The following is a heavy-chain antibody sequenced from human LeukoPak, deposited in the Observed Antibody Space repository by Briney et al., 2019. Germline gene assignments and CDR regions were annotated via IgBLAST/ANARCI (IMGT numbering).Heavy chain of an antibody. J-gene: IGHJ4*02. CDR2: ISGSGGST. D-gene: IGHD1-1*01. V-gene: IGHV3-23*01. CDR1: GFTFSSYG. Sequence: GGSLRLSCAASGFTFSSYGMHWVRQAPGKGLEWVSAISGSGGSTYYADSVKGRFTISRDNSKNTLYLQMNSLRAEDTAVYYCAKEFAAWNGPYYFGYWGQGTLVTVSS. CDR3: AKEFAAWNGPYYFGY.